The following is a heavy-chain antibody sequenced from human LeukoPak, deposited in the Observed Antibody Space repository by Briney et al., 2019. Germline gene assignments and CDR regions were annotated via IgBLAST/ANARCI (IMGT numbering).Heavy chain of an antibody. D-gene: IGHD6-13*01. Sequence: GGSLRLSCAASGFTFSSYSMNWVRQAPGKGLEWVSYISSSSSTIYYADSVEGRFTISRDNAKNSQYLQMNSLRADDTAVYYCARSTYSSSSYYFDYWGQGSLVTVSS. CDR2: ISSSSSTI. CDR1: GFTFSSYS. V-gene: IGHV3-48*04. J-gene: IGHJ4*02. CDR3: ARSTYSSSSYYFDY.